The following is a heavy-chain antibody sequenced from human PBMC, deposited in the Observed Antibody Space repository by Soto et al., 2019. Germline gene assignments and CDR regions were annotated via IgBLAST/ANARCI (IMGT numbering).Heavy chain of an antibody. V-gene: IGHV4-34*01. J-gene: IGHJ4*02. CDR1: GGSFSGYY. Sequence: SETLSLTCAVYGGSFSGYYWSWIRQPPGKGLEWIGEINHSGSTNYNPSLKSRVTISVDTSKNQFSLKLSSVTAADTAVYYCARVPPGDILTGYYADYWGQGTLVTVSS. CDR2: INHSGST. CDR3: ARVPPGDILTGYYADY. D-gene: IGHD3-9*01.